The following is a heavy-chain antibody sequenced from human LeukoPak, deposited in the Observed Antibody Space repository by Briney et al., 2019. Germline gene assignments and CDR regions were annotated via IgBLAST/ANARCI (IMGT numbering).Heavy chain of an antibody. Sequence: GGSLRLSCAASGFTFSSYEMNWVRQAPGKGLEWVSYISSSGSTIYYADSVKGRFTISRDNAKNSLYLKMNSLRAEDTAVYYCASLYYDILTGYEGGFDYWGQGTLVTVSS. CDR3: ASLYYDILTGYEGGFDY. CDR1: GFTFSSYE. CDR2: ISSSGSTI. V-gene: IGHV3-48*03. J-gene: IGHJ4*02. D-gene: IGHD3-9*01.